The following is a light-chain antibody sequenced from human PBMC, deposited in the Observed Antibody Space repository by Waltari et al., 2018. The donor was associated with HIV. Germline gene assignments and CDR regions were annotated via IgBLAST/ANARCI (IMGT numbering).Light chain of an antibody. CDR3: QQVNMPFT. V-gene: IGKV1-9*01. J-gene: IGKJ3*01. CDR2: AAS. Sequence: DIQLTQSPSFLSASVGDRVTVPCRAGQGISTYLAWYQQKPGKAPKLLIYAASTLQTGVPSRFSDSGTGTQFTLTNSSLQPEDVATYYCQQVNMPFTFGPGTKVDIK. CDR1: QGISTY.